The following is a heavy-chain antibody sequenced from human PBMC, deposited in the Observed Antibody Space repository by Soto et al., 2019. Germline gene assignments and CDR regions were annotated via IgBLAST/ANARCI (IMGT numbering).Heavy chain of an antibody. Sequence: PVEVTCKAPGGTFSSYAISWVRQAPGQGLEWMGGIIPIFGTANYAQKVQGRVTITADESTSTAYMELSSLRSEDTAVYYCARESPVVGARYFVYWGQGTLV. D-gene: IGHD1-26*01. V-gene: IGHV1-69*13. CDR3: ARESPVVGARYFVY. J-gene: IGHJ4*02. CDR1: GGTFSSYA. CDR2: IIPIFGTA.